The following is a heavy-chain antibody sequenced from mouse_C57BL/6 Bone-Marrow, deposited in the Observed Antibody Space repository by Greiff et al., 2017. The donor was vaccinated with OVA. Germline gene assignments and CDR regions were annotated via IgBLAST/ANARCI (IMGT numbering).Heavy chain of an antibody. Sequence: EVHLVESGPELVKPGASVKIPCKASGYTFTDYNMDWVKQSHGKSLEWIGDINPNNGGTIYNQKFKGKATLTVDKSSSTAYMELRSLTSEDTAVYYCARRPDWYFDVWGTGTTVTVSS. CDR1: GYTFTDYN. J-gene: IGHJ1*03. V-gene: IGHV1-18*01. CDR2: INPNNGGT. CDR3: ARRPDWYFDV.